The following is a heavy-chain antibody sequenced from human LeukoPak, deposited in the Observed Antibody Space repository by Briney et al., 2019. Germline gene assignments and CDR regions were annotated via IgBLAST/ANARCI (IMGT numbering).Heavy chain of an antibody. J-gene: IGHJ4*02. CDR3: ARHSAGYTTFFDY. V-gene: IGHV3-33*03. CDR2: IWYDGSDK. D-gene: IGHD5-24*01. Sequence: PGGSLRLSCAASGFTFSNYGMHWVRQAPGKGLEWLAVIWYDGSDKYYPGSVKGRFTISRDNAKNSLYLQMNSLRAEDTAVYYCARHSAGYTTFFDYWGQGTLVTVSS. CDR1: GFTFSNYG.